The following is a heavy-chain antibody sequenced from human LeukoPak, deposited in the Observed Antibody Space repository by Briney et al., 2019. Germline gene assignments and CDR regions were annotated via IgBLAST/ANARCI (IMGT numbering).Heavy chain of an antibody. CDR2: INYDGSST. V-gene: IGHV3-74*01. CDR3: STPWSY. D-gene: IGHD3-3*01. CDR1: GLTFSNYW. J-gene: IGHJ4*02. Sequence: GGSLRLSCAVSGLTFSNYWMHWVRQAPGKGLVWVSHINYDGSSTTYADFVKGRFTISRDNGKNTLYLQMNSLRAEDTAVYYCSTPWSYWGQGTLVTVSS.